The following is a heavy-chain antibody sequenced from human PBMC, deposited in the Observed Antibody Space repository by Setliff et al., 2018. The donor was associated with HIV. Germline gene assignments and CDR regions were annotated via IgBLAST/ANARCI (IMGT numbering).Heavy chain of an antibody. Sequence: PGGSLRLSCAASEFTFSSYAMHWVRQAAGKGLEWVAVIWYDGSIEYYIDSVNGRFTISRDNSKRTLYLQMTNLRAEDTALYFCAKGAGPTTLAEPFDSWGQGTLVTVSS. J-gene: IGHJ4*02. CDR3: AKGAGPTTLAEPFDS. CDR2: IWYDGSIE. CDR1: EFTFSSYA. V-gene: IGHV3-33*08. D-gene: IGHD1-26*01.